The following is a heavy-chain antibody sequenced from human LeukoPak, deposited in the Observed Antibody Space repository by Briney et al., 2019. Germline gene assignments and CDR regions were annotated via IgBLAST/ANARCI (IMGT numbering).Heavy chain of an antibody. V-gene: IGHV4-34*01. CDR1: GGSFSGYY. D-gene: IGHD2-2*01. J-gene: IGHJ4*02. CDR2: INHSGST. Sequence: SETLSLTCAVYGGSFSGYYWSWIRQPPGKGLEWIGEINHSGSTNYNPSLKSRVTISVDTSKNQFSLKLSSVTAADTAVYYCARGGAPSTDEETAFDYWGQGTLVTVSS. CDR3: ARGGAPSTDEETAFDY.